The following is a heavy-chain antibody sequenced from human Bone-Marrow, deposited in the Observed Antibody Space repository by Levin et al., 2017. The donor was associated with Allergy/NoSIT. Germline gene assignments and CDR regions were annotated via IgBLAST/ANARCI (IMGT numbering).Heavy chain of an antibody. J-gene: IGHJ1*01. CDR1: GYSFTSYW. CDR3: ARLPYYYDSSGYYYGPAEYFQH. CDR2: IYPGDSDT. Sequence: GESLKISCKGSGYSFTSYWIGWVRQMPGKGLEWMGIIYPGDSDTRYSPSFQGQVTISADKSISTAYLQWSSLKASDTAMYYCARLPYYYDSSGYYYGPAEYFQHWGQGTLVTVSS. V-gene: IGHV5-51*01. D-gene: IGHD3-22*01.